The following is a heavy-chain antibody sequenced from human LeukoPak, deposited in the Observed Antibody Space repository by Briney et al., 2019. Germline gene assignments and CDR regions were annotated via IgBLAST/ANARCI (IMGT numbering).Heavy chain of an antibody. Sequence: SGPTLVNPTQTLTRICFFSGFYFRTSGMCVSWIPQPPGKALEWLALIDWDDDKYYSTSLKTRLTISKDTSKNQVVLTMTNMDPVDTATYYCARMARSHCSGGSCYPGADAFDIWGQGTMVTVSS. D-gene: IGHD2-15*01. CDR2: IDWDDDK. V-gene: IGHV2-70*01. CDR3: ARMARSHCSGGSCYPGADAFDI. J-gene: IGHJ3*02. CDR1: GFYFRTSGMC.